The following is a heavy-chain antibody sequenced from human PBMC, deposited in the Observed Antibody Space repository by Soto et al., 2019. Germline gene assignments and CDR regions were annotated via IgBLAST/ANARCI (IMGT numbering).Heavy chain of an antibody. CDR2: IIPILGIA. CDR1: GGTFSSYT. V-gene: IGHV1-69*08. Sequence: QVQLVQSGAEVKKPGSSVKVSCKASGGTFSSYTISWVRQAPGQGLEWMGRIIPILGIANYAQKFQGRVTXXAXKXXSTAYMELSSLRSEDTAVYYCAGDPITMIVVPPRDWGPGTLVTVSS. CDR3: AGDPITMIVVPPRD. D-gene: IGHD3-22*01. J-gene: IGHJ4*02.